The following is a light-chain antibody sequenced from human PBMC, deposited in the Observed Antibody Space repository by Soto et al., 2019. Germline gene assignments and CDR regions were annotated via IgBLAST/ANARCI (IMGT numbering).Light chain of an antibody. CDR2: DAS. Sequence: DIQMTQSPSSLSASVGDRVTITCQASQDISNYLNWYQQKPGKAPKLLIYDASNLETGVPSRFSRSVSATDFTYTISTLQPEDIATFYCQQYDYLPHTLGGETDVELK. V-gene: IGKV1-33*01. J-gene: IGKJ4*01. CDR1: QDISNY. CDR3: QQYDYLPHT.